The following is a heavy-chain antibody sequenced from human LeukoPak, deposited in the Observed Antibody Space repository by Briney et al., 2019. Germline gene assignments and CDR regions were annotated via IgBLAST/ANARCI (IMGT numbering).Heavy chain of an antibody. J-gene: IGHJ4*02. CDR1: GFTFAAYA. D-gene: IGHD3-22*01. CDR2: ISGGSERT. Sequence: GASLRLSCAAAGFTFAAYAMTWVRQAPGKVLEWVSAISGGSERTHYADSVQGRFTVSRDNVKNMVYLQMNSLRAADTALYFCVKDPNYDNSGYYYAHWGQGTQVIVSS. CDR3: VKDPNYDNSGYYYAH. V-gene: IGHV3-23*01.